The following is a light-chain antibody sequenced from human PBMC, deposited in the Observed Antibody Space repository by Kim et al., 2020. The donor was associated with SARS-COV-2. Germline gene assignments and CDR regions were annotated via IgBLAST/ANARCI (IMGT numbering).Light chain of an antibody. J-gene: IGLJ2*01. Sequence: QSALTQPPSVSGSPGQSVTISCTGTSSDVGSYNRVSWYQQPPGTAPKLMIYEVSNRPSGVPDRFSGSKSGNTASLTISGLQAEDEADYYCSSYTSSSLVFGGGTQLTVL. V-gene: IGLV2-18*02. CDR3: SSYTSSSLV. CDR1: SSDVGSYNR. CDR2: EVS.